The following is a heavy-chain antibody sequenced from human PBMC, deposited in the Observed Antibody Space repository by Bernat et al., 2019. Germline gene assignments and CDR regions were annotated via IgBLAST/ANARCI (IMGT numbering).Heavy chain of an antibody. V-gene: IGHV1-69*01. CDR2: IIPIFGTA. D-gene: IGHD3-9*01. CDR3: AGFPQGYDILTGPFDP. Sequence: QVQLVESGAEVKKPGSSVKVSCKASGGTFSSYAISWVRQAPGQGLEWMGGIIPIFGTANYAQKFQGRVTITADESTSTAYMELSSLRSEDTAVYYCAGFPQGYDILTGPFDPWGQGTLVTVSS. J-gene: IGHJ5*02. CDR1: GGTFSSYA.